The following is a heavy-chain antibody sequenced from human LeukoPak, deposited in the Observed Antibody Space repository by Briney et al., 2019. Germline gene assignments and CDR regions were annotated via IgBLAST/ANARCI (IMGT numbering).Heavy chain of an antibody. CDR3: ARRGQDGSGSYYFDY. Sequence: GESLKISCKGSGCSFTSYWIGWVRQMPGKGLEWMGIIYPGDSDTRYSPSFQGQVTISADKSISTAYLQWSSLKASDTAMYYCARRGQDGSGSYYFDYWGQGTLVTVSS. J-gene: IGHJ4*02. D-gene: IGHD3-10*01. CDR2: IYPGDSDT. CDR1: GCSFTSYW. V-gene: IGHV5-51*01.